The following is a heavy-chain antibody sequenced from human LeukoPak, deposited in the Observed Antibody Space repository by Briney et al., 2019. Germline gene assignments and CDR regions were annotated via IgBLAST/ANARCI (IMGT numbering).Heavy chain of an antibody. J-gene: IGHJ4*02. CDR1: GYTFTSYD. CDR3: ARVNIVATIWVFDY. D-gene: IGHD5-12*01. V-gene: IGHV1-8*01. CDR2: MNPNSGNT. Sequence: EASVKVSCKASGYTFTSYDINWVRQATGQGLEWMGWMNPNSGNTGYAQKFQGRVTMTRNTSISTAYMELSSLRSEDTAVYYCARVNIVATIWVFDYWGQGTLVTVSS.